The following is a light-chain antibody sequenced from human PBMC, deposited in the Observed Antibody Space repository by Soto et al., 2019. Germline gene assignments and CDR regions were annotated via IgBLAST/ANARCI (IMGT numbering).Light chain of an antibody. J-gene: IGKJ2*01. V-gene: IGKV3-20*01. CDR1: QSVSSSY. CDR2: GAS. CDR3: QHYGTSSYT. Sequence: EIVLTQSPGTLSLSSGERATLSCRASQSVSSSYLAWYQQKPGQAPRLLIYGASSRATGIPDRFSGSGSGTDFTLTISRLEPEDFAVYYCQHYGTSSYTFGQGTKLEIK.